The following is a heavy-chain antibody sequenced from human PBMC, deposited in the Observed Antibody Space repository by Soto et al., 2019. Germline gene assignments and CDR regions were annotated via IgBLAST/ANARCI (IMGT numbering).Heavy chain of an antibody. J-gene: IGHJ6*02. V-gene: IGHV1-18*01. D-gene: IGHD6-13*01. CDR2: ISAYNGNT. CDR3: ARAPRIAAAGPYYYYGMDV. Sequence: EASVKVSCKASGYTFTSYGISWVRQAPGQGLEWMGWISAYNGNTNYAQKLQGRVTMTTDTSTSTAYMELRSLRSDDTAVYYCARAPRIAAAGPYYYYGMDVWGQGTTVTVS. CDR1: GYTFTSYG.